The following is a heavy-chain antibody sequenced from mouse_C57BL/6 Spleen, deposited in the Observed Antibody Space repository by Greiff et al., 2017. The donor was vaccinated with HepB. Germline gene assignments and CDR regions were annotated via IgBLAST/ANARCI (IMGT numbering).Heavy chain of an antibody. V-gene: IGHV1-50*01. CDR1: GYTFTSYW. J-gene: IGHJ2*01. CDR2: IDPSDSYT. CDR3: ARKRDFDS. Sequence: QVQLQQPGAELVKPGASVKLSCKASGYTFTSYWMQWVKQRPGQGLEWIGEIDPSDSYTNYNQKFKGKATLTVDTSSSTAYMQLSSLTSEDSAVYYCARKRDFDSWGQGTTLTVSS.